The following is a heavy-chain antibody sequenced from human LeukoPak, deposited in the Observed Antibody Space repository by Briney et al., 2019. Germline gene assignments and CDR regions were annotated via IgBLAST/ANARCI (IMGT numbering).Heavy chain of an antibody. CDR3: ARGRGYCSSTSCYHFDY. CDR2: ISSSSSYI. Sequence: PGGSLRFSCAASGFTFSSYSMNWVRQAPGKGLEWVSSISSSSSYIYYADSVKGRFTISRDNAKNSLYLQMNSLRAEDTAVYYCARGRGYCSSTSCYHFDYWGQGTLVTVSS. CDR1: GFTFSSYS. D-gene: IGHD2-2*01. J-gene: IGHJ4*02. V-gene: IGHV3-21*01.